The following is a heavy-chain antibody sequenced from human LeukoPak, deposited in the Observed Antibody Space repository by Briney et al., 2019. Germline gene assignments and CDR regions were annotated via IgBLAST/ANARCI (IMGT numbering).Heavy chain of an antibody. J-gene: IGHJ6*03. CDR2: IRFDGSNK. CDR1: GFTFSSYG. CDR3: ARVLRYCSGGNCYSGGLGYMDV. Sequence: GGSLRLSCAASGFTFSSYGMHWVRQAPGKGLEWVAFIRFDGSNKYYADSVKGRFTISRDNAKNSLFLQMNSLRAEDTAVYYCARVLRYCSGGNCYSGGLGYMDVWGKGTTVTISS. V-gene: IGHV3-30*02. D-gene: IGHD2-15*01.